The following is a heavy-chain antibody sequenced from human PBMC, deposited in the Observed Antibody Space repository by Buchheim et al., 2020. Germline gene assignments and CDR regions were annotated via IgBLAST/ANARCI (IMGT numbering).Heavy chain of an antibody. Sequence: EVQVVESGGGLVQPGGSLRLSCAASGFTFSTYWMSWVRQAPGKGLEWVSVIYSGSSTYYADSVKGRFTISRDNSKNTVYLQMNSLRAEDTAVYYCARGEWLGILFDYWGQGTL. CDR1: GFTFSTYW. J-gene: IGHJ4*02. D-gene: IGHD6-19*01. V-gene: IGHV3-66*01. CDR3: ARGEWLGILFDY. CDR2: IYSGSST.